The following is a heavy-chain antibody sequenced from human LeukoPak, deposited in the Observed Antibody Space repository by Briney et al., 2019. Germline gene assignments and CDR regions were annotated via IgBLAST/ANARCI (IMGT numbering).Heavy chain of an antibody. D-gene: IGHD6-19*01. Sequence: PGGSLRLSCADSGFSFSSYEMNWVRQAPGKGLEWISYISSSGSITFYADSEKGRFTISRDNARNPLYLQMNSLRAEDTAVYYCASTRSTSVWYTRGFEYWGQGTLVTVSS. CDR1: GFSFSSYE. V-gene: IGHV3-48*03. CDR2: ISSSGSIT. CDR3: ASTRSTSVWYTRGFEY. J-gene: IGHJ4*02.